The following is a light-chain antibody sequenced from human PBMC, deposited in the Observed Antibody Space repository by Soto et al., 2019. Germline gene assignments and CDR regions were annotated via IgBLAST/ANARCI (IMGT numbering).Light chain of an antibody. V-gene: IGKV1D-12*01. Sequence: DIPMTQSPSSVCASVGDRVTITCRASQDISTWLAWYQHKPGKVPQLLIYAASNLQSGVPSRFSGSGSGTDFTLTINSLQPEDFATYYCQQTNSFPITFGQGTRLEIK. J-gene: IGKJ5*01. CDR3: QQTNSFPIT. CDR2: AAS. CDR1: QDISTW.